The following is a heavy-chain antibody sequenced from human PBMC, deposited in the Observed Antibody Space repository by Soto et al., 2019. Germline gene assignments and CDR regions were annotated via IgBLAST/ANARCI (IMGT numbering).Heavy chain of an antibody. J-gene: IGHJ4*02. V-gene: IGHV2-5*01. D-gene: IGHD1-26*01. Sequence: ESGPTLVNPTQTLTLTCTFSGFSLSTTGVAVGWIRQPPGKALEWLALIYWNDDRRYSPSLKSRLTITTDTSKNQVVLTMTNMDPVDTATYYCAHSASVPCCYYFDYWGQGTLVTVSS. CDR1: GFSLSTTGVA. CDR3: AHSASVPCCYYFDY. CDR2: IYWNDDR.